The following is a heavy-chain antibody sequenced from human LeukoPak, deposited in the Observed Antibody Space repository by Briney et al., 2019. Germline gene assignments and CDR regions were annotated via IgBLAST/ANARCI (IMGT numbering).Heavy chain of an antibody. J-gene: IGHJ4*02. CDR2: IYYSGST. D-gene: IGHD6-13*01. Sequence: KPSETLSLTCTVSGGSISSYYWSWIRQPPGKGLEWIGYIYYSGSTNYNPSLKSRVTISVDTSKNQVSLKLGSVTAADTAVYYCARDLFSWPTRWGQGTLVTVSS. CDR3: ARDLFSWPTR. V-gene: IGHV4-59*01. CDR1: GGSISSYY.